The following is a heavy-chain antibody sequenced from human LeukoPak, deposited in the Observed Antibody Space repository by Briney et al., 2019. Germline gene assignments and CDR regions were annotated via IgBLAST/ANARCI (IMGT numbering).Heavy chain of an antibody. D-gene: IGHD2-2*01. CDR3: ANHLACGSTSCPSFDY. V-gene: IGHV3-21*01. J-gene: IGHJ4*02. CDR2: ISDDSNYI. Sequence: GGSLRLSCAASGFIFSDLYMDWVRQAPGKGLEWVSSISDDSNYIYYADSVKGRFTISRDNAKNSLYLQMNSLRAEDTAVYYCANHLACGSTSCPSFDYWGQGTLVTVSS. CDR1: GFIFSDLY.